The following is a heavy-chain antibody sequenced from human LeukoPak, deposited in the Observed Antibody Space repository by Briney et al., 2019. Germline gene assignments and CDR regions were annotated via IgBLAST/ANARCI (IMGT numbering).Heavy chain of an antibody. CDR3: ARDPSYRYYFDY. CDR1: GYTFTSYY. CDR2: INPKSGGT. Sequence: ASVKVSCKASGYTFTSYYIHWVRQAPGQGLEWMGWINPKSGGTNYAQKFQGRVTMTRDTSISTAYMGLSRLRSDDTAVYYCARDPSYRYYFDYWGQGTLVTVSS. D-gene: IGHD3-16*02. J-gene: IGHJ4*02. V-gene: IGHV1-2*02.